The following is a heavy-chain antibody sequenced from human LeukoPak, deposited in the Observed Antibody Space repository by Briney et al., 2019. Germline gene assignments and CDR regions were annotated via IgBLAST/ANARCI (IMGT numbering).Heavy chain of an antibody. D-gene: IGHD6-19*01. V-gene: IGHV3-30*01. CDR1: GFTFSSYA. CDR2: ISYDGSNK. Sequence: PGRPLRLSCAASGFTFSSYAMHWVRQAPGKGLEWVAVISYDGSNKYYADSVKGRFTISRDNSKNTLYLQMNSLRAEDTAVYYCARSGSSGWDHYYFDYWGQGTLVTVSS. CDR3: ARSGSSGWDHYYFDY. J-gene: IGHJ4*02.